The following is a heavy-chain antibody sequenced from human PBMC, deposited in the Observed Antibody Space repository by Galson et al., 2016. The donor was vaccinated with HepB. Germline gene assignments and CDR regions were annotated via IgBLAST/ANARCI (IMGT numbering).Heavy chain of an antibody. CDR2: IYPGDSDA. V-gene: IGHV5-51*01. D-gene: IGHD5-18*01. CDR1: GYSFARFW. Sequence: QSGAEVKKPGESLRISCEASGYSFARFWIGWVRQLPGKGLKWMGIIYPGDSDARYSPSLQGQVTISVDKSINTAYLQWSSLKASDTAMYYCARQPLHSYGRSYLDLWGQGTLVTVSS. CDR3: ARQPLHSYGRSYLDL. J-gene: IGHJ4*02.